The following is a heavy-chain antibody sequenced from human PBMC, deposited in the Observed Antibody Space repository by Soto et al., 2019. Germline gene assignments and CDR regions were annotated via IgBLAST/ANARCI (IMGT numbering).Heavy chain of an antibody. D-gene: IGHD3-10*01. CDR2: VHHSWGS. V-gene: IGHV4-59*08. Sequence: QVQLQESGPGLVKPSETLSLSCTVSGGSISSYYWSWFRQSPGKRMEWIGYVHHSWGSSYNPSLQNRVGISPDPANGQFPLKVTPVTAPDTAWYYLSRQGFGPLPGLVDGRGQGTTVTVSS. J-gene: IGHJ6*02. CDR1: GGSISSYY. CDR3: SRQGFGPLPGLVDG.